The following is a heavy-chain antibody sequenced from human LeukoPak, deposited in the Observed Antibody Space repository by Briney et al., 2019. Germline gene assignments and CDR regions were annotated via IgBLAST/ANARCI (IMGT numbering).Heavy chain of an antibody. D-gene: IGHD2-2*01. CDR2: IYYSGST. CDR3: ARGPYCSSTSCYQGCFDP. Sequence: SETPSLTCTVSGGSISSYYWSWIRQPPGKGLEWIGYIYYSGSTNYNPSLKSRVTISVDTSKNQFSLKLSSVTAADTAVYYCARGPYCSSTSCYQGCFDPWGQGTLVTVSS. J-gene: IGHJ5*02. CDR1: GGSISSYY. V-gene: IGHV4-59*01.